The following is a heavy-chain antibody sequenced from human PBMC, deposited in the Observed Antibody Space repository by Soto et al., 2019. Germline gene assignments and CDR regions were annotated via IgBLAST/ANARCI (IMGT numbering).Heavy chain of an antibody. D-gene: IGHD1-1*01. J-gene: IGHJ5*02. CDR3: ATANWSHHYFDP. Sequence: QVRLQQWGTGLLKSSETLSLTCAVYGGSFSGYYWSWLRQPPGKGLEWIGEINHSGSPNYNPSLKSRVTISVDTSKNQFSLKMTSVTDADTAVYYCATANWSHHYFDPWGQGTLVTVSS. V-gene: IGHV4-34*01. CDR1: GGSFSGYY. CDR2: INHSGSP.